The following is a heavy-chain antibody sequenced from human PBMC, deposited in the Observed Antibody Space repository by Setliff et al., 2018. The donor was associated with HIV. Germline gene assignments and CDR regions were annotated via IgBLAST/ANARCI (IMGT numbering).Heavy chain of an antibody. J-gene: IGHJ4*02. CDR1: GFTFSDYS. CDR2: IHSSSSRI. CDR3: GRAPPYCSGGSCADY. Sequence: PGGSLRLSCAASGFTFSDYSMNWFRQTPGKGLEWVSFIHSSSSRIYYADSVKGRFTVSRDNANNSLYLQMNNLRAEDTAVYYCGRAPPYCSGGSCADYWGQGTLVTVSS. D-gene: IGHD2-15*01. V-gene: IGHV3-48*04.